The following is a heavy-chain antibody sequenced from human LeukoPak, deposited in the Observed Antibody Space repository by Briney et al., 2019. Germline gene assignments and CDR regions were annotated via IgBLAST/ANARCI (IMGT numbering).Heavy chain of an antibody. V-gene: IGHV3-21*04. D-gene: IGHD7-27*01. CDR2: ITSSSTYI. Sequence: PGGSLRLSCAASGFTFSSYSMNWVRQAPGKGLEWVSSITSSSTYIYYADSVKGRFTISRDNSKNTLYLQMNSLRAEDTAVYYCAKDTAWGSYWGQGTLVTVSS. CDR1: GFTFSSYS. CDR3: AKDTAWGSY. J-gene: IGHJ4*02.